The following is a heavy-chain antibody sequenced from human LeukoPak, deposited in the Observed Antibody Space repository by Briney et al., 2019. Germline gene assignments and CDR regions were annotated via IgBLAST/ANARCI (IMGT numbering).Heavy chain of an antibody. CDR3: AKADGSYYKERVAESKMPRAYYYYYMDV. D-gene: IGHD1-26*01. J-gene: IGHJ6*03. Sequence: PGGSLRLSCAASGFTFSSYGMHWVRQAPGKGLEWVAFIRYDGSNKYYADSVKGRFTISRDNSKNTLYLQMNSLRAEDTAVYYCAKADGSYYKERVAESKMPRAYYYYYMDVWGKGTTVTVSS. V-gene: IGHV3-30*02. CDR1: GFTFSSYG. CDR2: IRYDGSNK.